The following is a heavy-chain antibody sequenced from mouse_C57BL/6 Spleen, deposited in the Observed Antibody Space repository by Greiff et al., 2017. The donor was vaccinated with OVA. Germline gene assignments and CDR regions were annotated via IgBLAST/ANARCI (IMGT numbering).Heavy chain of an antibody. V-gene: IGHV1-82*01. CDR1: GYAFSSSW. CDR2: IYPGDGDT. Sequence: VKVVESGPELVKPGASVKISCKASGYAFSSSWMNWVKQRPGKGLEWIGRIYPGDGDTNYNGKFKGKATLTADKSSSTAYMQLSSLTSEDSAVYFCARSYGNYGEDDYWGQGTTLTVSS. J-gene: IGHJ2*01. CDR3: ARSYGNYGEDDY. D-gene: IGHD2-10*02.